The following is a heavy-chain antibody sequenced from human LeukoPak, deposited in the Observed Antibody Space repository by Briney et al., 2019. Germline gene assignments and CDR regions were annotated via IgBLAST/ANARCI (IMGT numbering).Heavy chain of an antibody. Sequence: SETLSLTCTVSGGSTSSYYWSWIRQPPGKGLEWIGYIYYSGSTNYNPSLKSRVTISVDTSKNQFSLKLSSVTAADTAVYYCARLCSGGSCYSRDYWGQGTLVTVSS. CDR3: ARLCSGGSCYSRDY. CDR2: IYYSGST. CDR1: GGSTSSYY. J-gene: IGHJ4*02. V-gene: IGHV4-59*01. D-gene: IGHD2-15*01.